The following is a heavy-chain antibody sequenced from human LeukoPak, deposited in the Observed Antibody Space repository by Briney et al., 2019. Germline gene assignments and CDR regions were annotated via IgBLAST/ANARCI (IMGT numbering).Heavy chain of an antibody. J-gene: IGHJ4*02. CDR3: AKASPMTTAGTFDY. V-gene: IGHV3-23*01. CDR2: ISNSGDNK. D-gene: IGHD1-1*01. Sequence: GGSLRLSRAASGFTFSNYAMSWVRQAPGKGLEWVSAISNSGDNKYYADSVKGRFTISRDNSKNTLYVEMNSLRAEDTAVYYCAKASPMTTAGTFDYWGQGTLVTVSS. CDR1: GFTFSNYA.